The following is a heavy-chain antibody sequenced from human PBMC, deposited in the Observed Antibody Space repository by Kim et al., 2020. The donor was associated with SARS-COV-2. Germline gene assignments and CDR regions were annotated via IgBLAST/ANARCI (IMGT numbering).Heavy chain of an antibody. D-gene: IGHD6-25*01. V-gene: IGHV3-33*01. J-gene: IGHJ3*02. Sequence: KYYDDPVKGQFTISRDKSKNAVYLQRNSLRAEDTAVYYCATSGADGFDIWGQGTMVTVSS. CDR2: K. CDR3: ATSGADGFDI.